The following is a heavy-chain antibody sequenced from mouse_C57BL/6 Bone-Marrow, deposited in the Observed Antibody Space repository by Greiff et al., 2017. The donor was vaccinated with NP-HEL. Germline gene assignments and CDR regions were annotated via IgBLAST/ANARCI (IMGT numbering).Heavy chain of an antibody. CDR3: ARFLYSNPYFDV. CDR2: IDPSDSET. Sequence: QVQLQQPGAELVRPGSSVKLSCKASGYTFTSYWMHWVKQRPIQGLEWIGNIDPSDSETHYNQKFKDKATLTVDKSSSTAYMQLSSLTSEDSAVDYCARFLYSNPYFDVWGTGTTVTVSS. J-gene: IGHJ1*03. V-gene: IGHV1-52*01. CDR1: GYTFTSYW. D-gene: IGHD2-5*01.